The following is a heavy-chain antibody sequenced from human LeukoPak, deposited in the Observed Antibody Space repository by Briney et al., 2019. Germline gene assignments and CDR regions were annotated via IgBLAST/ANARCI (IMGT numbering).Heavy chain of an antibody. CDR2: ITHSGSDT. CDR1: GLRLNNNA. V-gene: IGHV3-23*01. J-gene: IGHJ4*02. Sequence: PGGTLRLSCAASGLRLNNNAMTWVRQATGKGLEWVSTITHSGSDTYYADSVRGRFTISRDNSKNTLYLQMDSLRAEDTSVYYCAKDYGTDNSVFFDYWGRGTLVTVSS. CDR3: AKDYGTDNSVFFDY. D-gene: IGHD2-21*01.